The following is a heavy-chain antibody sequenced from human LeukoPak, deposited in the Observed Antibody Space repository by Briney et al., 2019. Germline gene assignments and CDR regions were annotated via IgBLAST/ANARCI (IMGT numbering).Heavy chain of an antibody. Sequence: PGRSLRLSRAASKFTFAAYDMHWVRLAPGKGLEWVAVISYDENDKYYADSVKGRFTISRDNAKNTLYLQMNSLRSEDTAVYYCAKGPDRSGLYSLDYWGQGTLVTVSS. J-gene: IGHJ4*02. V-gene: IGHV3-30*18. D-gene: IGHD3-22*01. CDR1: KFTFAAYD. CDR3: AKGPDRSGLYSLDY. CDR2: ISYDENDK.